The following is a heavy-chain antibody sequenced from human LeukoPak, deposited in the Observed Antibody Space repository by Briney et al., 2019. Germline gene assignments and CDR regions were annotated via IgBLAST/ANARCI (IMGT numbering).Heavy chain of an antibody. D-gene: IGHD6-13*01. CDR3: ASASSHRIAAGGDY. CDR1: GFTFSNYW. V-gene: IGHV3-74*01. Sequence: GGSLRLSCAASGFTFSNYWMHWVRQAPGKGLVWVSRNGSSRNYADSVKGRFTISRDNAKNTLYLQMNSLRAEDTAVYYCASASSHRIAAGGDYWGQGTLVTVSS. J-gene: IGHJ4*02. CDR2: NGSSR.